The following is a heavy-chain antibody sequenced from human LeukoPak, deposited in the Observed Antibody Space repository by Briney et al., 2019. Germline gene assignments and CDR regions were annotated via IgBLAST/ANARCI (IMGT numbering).Heavy chain of an antibody. V-gene: IGHV3-53*01. CDR3: ARHSGTYPAHFDY. Sequence: GGSLRLSCAASGFTVSNNYMSWVRQAPGKGLDGVSIIFSGDSTYYAESVKGRFTIFRDNSKNTLYLQMHSLRAEDTAVYYCARHSGTYPAHFDYWGQGTLVTVSS. CDR1: GFTVSNNY. D-gene: IGHD1-26*01. J-gene: IGHJ4*02. CDR2: IFSGDST.